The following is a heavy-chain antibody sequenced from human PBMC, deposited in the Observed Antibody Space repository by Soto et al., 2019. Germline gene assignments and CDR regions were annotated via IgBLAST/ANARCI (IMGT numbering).Heavy chain of an antibody. CDR1: GFTFSSYG. Sequence: GGSLRLSCAASGFTFSSYGMHWVRQAPGKGLEWVEVISYDGSNKYYADSVKGRFTISRDNSKNTLYLQMNSLRAEDTAVYYCAKVERQQLVYVQHWGQGTLVTVSS. D-gene: IGHD6-13*01. J-gene: IGHJ1*01. CDR3: AKVERQQLVYVQH. CDR2: ISYDGSNK. V-gene: IGHV3-30*18.